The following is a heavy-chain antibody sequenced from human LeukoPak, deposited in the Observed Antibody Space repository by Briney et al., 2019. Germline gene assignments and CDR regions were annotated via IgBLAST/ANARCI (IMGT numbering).Heavy chain of an antibody. CDR3: ARERADDAFDI. CDR2: IYSGGST. J-gene: IGHJ3*02. Sequence: PGGSLRLSCAASGLTVSSNYTSWVRQAPGKGLEWVSLIYSGGSTHYADSVKGRFTISRDISKNTLYLQMNSLRAEDTAVYYCARERADDAFDIWGQGTIVTVSS. V-gene: IGHV3-53*01. CDR1: GLTVSSNY.